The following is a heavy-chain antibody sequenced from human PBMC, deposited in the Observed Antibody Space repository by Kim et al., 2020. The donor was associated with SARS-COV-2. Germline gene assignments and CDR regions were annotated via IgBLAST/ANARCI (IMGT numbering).Heavy chain of an antibody. V-gene: IGHV1-69*13. D-gene: IGHD2-15*01. CDR3: ARDRGYCSGGSCYDYYYGMDV. J-gene: IGHJ6*02. Sequence: SVKVSCKASGGTFSSYAISWVRQAPGQGLEWIGGIIPIFDTANYAQKFQGRVTITADESTSTAYMELSSLRSEDTAVYYCARDRGYCSGGSCYDYYYGMDVWGQGTTVTVSS. CDR2: IIPIFDTA. CDR1: GGTFSSYA.